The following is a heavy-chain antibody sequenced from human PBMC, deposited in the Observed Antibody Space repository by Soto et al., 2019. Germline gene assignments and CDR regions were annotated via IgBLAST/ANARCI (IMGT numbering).Heavy chain of an antibody. V-gene: IGHV1-18*01. J-gene: IGHJ4*02. Sequence: GASVKVSCKASGYTFTSYGISWVRQAPGQGLEWMGWISAYNGNTNYAQKLQGRVTMTTDTSTSTAYMELRSLRSDDTAVYYCARASPPIRGVVIVTEYYFDYWGQGTLVTVSS. CDR1: GYTFTSYG. CDR2: ISAYNGNT. CDR3: ARASPPIRGVVIVTEYYFDY. D-gene: IGHD3-3*01.